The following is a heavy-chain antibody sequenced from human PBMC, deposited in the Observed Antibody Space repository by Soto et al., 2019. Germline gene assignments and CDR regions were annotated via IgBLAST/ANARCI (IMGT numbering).Heavy chain of an antibody. Sequence: LRLSCAASGFTFTSYVMSWVRQAPGKGLEWVAGISGGGSTAFYADSVKGRFTISRDNAKNTLVLQMDSLRAEDTAIYYCAKDSNKYSSSLRGRYFDYWGQGTLVTVSS. J-gene: IGHJ4*02. CDR2: ISGGGSTA. V-gene: IGHV3-23*01. CDR1: GFTFTSYV. CDR3: AKDSNKYSSSLRGRYFDY. D-gene: IGHD3-22*01.